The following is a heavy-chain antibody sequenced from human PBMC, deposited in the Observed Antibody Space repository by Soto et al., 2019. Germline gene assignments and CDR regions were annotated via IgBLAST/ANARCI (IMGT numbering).Heavy chain of an antibody. Sequence: ASVKVSCKASGYTFTSYAMHWVRQAPGQRLEWMGWINAGNGNTKYSQKFQGRVTITRDTSASTAYMELSSLRSEDTAVYYCARVPYYYYGMDVWGQGTTVTVSS. CDR2: INAGNGNT. CDR3: ARVPYYYYGMDV. J-gene: IGHJ6*02. V-gene: IGHV1-3*01. CDR1: GYTFTSYA.